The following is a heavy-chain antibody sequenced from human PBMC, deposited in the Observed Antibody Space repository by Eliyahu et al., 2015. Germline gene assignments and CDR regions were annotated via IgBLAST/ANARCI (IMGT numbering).Heavy chain of an antibody. CDR3: AKGRFSGWYLFDY. J-gene: IGHJ4*02. D-gene: IGHD6-19*01. CDR1: GXXFRSYG. CDR2: IWYEGSNK. V-gene: IGHV3-33*06. Sequence: QVQLVESGGGVVQPGXSLRPXXAAXGXXFRSYGMHWVRQXPGHGLGWVAVIWYEGSNKDYADSVKGRFTVSRDNSKNTLYLQMNSLRAEDTAVYYCAKGRFSGWYLFDYWGQGTLVTVSS.